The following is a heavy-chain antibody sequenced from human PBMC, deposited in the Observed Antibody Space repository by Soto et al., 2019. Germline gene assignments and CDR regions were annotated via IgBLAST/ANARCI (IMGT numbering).Heavy chain of an antibody. Sequence: GLSLRLSCVASDFSFASYAMTWVRQTPTKGLECVSVISNSGAATYYAASVKGRFTIARDNSKNTLYLQMHSLRAEDTAKYYGTKNLIGWSDPWGQGTLVTVSS. J-gene: IGHJ5*02. V-gene: IGHV3-23*01. CDR2: ISNSGAAT. CDR3: TKNLIGWSDP. D-gene: IGHD3-16*01. CDR1: DFSFASYA.